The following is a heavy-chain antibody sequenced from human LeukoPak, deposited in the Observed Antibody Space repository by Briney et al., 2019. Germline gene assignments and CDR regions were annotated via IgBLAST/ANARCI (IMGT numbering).Heavy chain of an antibody. J-gene: IGHJ5*02. CDR2: INPNSGGT. V-gene: IGHV1-2*02. CDR3: ARAPGYSSSWHKRQNWFDP. D-gene: IGHD6-13*01. CDR1: GYTFTGYY. Sequence: WASVKVSCKASGYTFTGYYMHWVRQAPGQGLEWMGWINPNSGGTNYAQKFQGRVTMTRDTSISTAYMELSRLRSDDTAVYYCARAPGYSSSWHKRQNWFDPWGQGTLVTVSS.